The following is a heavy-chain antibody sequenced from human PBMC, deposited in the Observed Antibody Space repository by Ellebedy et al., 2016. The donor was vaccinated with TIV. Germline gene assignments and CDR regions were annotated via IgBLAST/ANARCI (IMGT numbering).Heavy chain of an antibody. CDR1: GFTFSTYA. Sequence: GESLKISCAASGFTFSTYAMSWVRQAPGKGLEWVAGLIGSGGKRSADSVKGRFTISRDNSKRTVDLQMASLRSEDTSIYFCAKERTPGDGYWVFDNWGQGTLVSVSS. D-gene: IGHD3-22*01. CDR2: LIGSGGKR. CDR3: AKERTPGDGYWVFDN. V-gene: IGHV3-23*01. J-gene: IGHJ4*02.